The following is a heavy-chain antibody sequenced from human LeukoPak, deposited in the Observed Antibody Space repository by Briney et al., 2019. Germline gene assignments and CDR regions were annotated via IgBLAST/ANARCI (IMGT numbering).Heavy chain of an antibody. D-gene: IGHD3-22*01. J-gene: IGHJ3*02. V-gene: IGHV4-59*02. CDR2: IYYSGNS. Sequence: SETLSLTCTVTGVSVINYYWSWFRQPPRKGLQWIGYIYYSGNSDYNTSLESRFTISVATPKNQFSLKLTSVTPADTAVYFCARFDSPISAFDIWGQGTVVTVSS. CDR1: GVSVINYY. CDR3: ARFDSPISAFDI.